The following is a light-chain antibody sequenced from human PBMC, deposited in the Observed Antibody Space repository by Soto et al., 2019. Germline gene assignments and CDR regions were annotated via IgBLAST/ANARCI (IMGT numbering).Light chain of an antibody. Sequence: QSVLTQPPSVCGAPGQRVTISCTGSSSNIGAGYDVHWYQQLPGTAPKLLIYDNTNRPSGVPDRFSGSKSGTSASLAITGLQAEDEADYYCQSYDRSLSGSRVFGTGTKLTVL. CDR1: SSNIGAGYD. V-gene: IGLV1-40*01. CDR3: QSYDRSLSGSRV. J-gene: IGLJ1*01. CDR2: DNT.